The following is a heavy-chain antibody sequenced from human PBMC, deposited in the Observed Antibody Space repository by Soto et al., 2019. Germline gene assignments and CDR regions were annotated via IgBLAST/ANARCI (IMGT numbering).Heavy chain of an antibody. CDR3: LTPNAVDISVDS. Sequence: GGSLRLSCAASGFSFDRFVMSWIRQAPGKGLEWVSAISGSGGRTYYADSVEGRFSISRDNSKSTLYLQMTSLTVEDTALYYCLTPNAVDISVDSGGEGTLVTVYS. V-gene: IGHV3-23*01. D-gene: IGHD2-2*03. J-gene: IGHJ4*02. CDR2: ISGSGGRT. CDR1: GFSFDRFV.